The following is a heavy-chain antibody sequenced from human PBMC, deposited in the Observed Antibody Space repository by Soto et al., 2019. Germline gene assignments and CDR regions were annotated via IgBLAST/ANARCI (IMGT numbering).Heavy chain of an antibody. Sequence: PSETLSLTCTVSGGSISSYYWSWIRQPPGKGLEWIGYIYYSGSTNYNPSLKGRVTISVDTSKNQFSLKLSSVTAADTAVYYCARDRRDAFDIWGQGTMVTVSS. CDR3: ARDRRDAFDI. CDR2: IYYSGST. CDR1: GGSISSYY. J-gene: IGHJ3*02. V-gene: IGHV4-59*01.